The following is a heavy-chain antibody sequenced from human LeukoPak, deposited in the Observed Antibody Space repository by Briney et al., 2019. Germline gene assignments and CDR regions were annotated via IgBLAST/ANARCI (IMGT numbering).Heavy chain of an antibody. Sequence: SETLSLTCTVSGYSISSGYFWGWIRQPPGKGLEWIGSFYHNGNTYYNPSLKSRVTISLDTSKNQFSLRLSSVTAADTAMYYCAREGVIAARFFYWGVRDYWGQGTLVTVSS. CDR1: GYSISSGYF. V-gene: IGHV4-38-2*02. CDR3: AREGVIAARFFYWGVRDY. J-gene: IGHJ4*02. D-gene: IGHD6-6*01. CDR2: FYHNGNT.